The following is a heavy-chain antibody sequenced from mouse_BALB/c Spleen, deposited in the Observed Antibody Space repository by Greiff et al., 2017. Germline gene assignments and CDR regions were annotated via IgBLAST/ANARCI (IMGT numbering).Heavy chain of an antibody. J-gene: IGHJ4*01. D-gene: IGHD1-1*01. CDR1: GFTFSSYG. V-gene: IGHV5-6-3*01. CDR3: ARETVVALYAMDY. Sequence: EVQRVESGGGLVQPGGSLKLSCAASGFTFSSYGMSWVRQTPDKRLELVATINSNGGSTYYPDSVKGRFTISRDNAKNTLYLQMSSLKSEDTAMYYCARETVVALYAMDYWGQGTSVTVSS. CDR2: INSNGGST.